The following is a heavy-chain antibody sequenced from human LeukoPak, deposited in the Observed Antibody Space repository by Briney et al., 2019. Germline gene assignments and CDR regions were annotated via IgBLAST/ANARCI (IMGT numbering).Heavy chain of an antibody. Sequence: SETLSLTCTVSGGSISSYYWSWIRQPPGKGLEWIGYIYYSGSTNYNPSLKSRVTISVDTSKNQFSLKLSSVTAADTAVYHCARASRDFWSGSKGYFDYWGQGTRVTVSS. V-gene: IGHV4-59*01. CDR2: IYYSGST. D-gene: IGHD3-3*01. CDR3: ARASRDFWSGSKGYFDY. J-gene: IGHJ4*02. CDR1: GGSISSYY.